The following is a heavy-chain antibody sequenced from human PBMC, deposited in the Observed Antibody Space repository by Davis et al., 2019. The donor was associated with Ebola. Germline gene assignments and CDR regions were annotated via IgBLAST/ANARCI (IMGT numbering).Heavy chain of an antibody. D-gene: IGHD4-17*01. Sequence: SVKVSCKASGGTFSSYAISWVRQAPGQGLEWMGRIIPILGIANYAQKFQGRVTITADKSTSTAYMELSSLRSDDTAVYYCARETTTVTTGWFDPWGQGTLVTVSS. CDR3: ARETTTVTTGWFDP. CDR1: GGTFSSYA. CDR2: IIPILGIA. V-gene: IGHV1-69*04. J-gene: IGHJ5*02.